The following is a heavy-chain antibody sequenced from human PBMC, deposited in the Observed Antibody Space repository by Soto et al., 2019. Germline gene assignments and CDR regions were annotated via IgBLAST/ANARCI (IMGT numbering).Heavy chain of an antibody. V-gene: IGHV6-1*01. CDR3: ARGSVAETKFDY. CDR1: GDSVSSNSAG. D-gene: IGHD6-19*01. J-gene: IGHJ4*02. Sequence: SETLSLTCDISGDSVSSNSAGWNWIRQTPSRGLEWLGRTYYKSKWYYTYAASVKSRITVSPDTSKNQFSLQLTSVTPEDTAVYYCARGSVAETKFDYWGQGTLVTVSS. CDR2: TYYKSKWYY.